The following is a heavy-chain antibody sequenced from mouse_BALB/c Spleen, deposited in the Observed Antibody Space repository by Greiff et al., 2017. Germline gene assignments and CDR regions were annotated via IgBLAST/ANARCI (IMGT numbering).Heavy chain of an antibody. CDR2: ISSGSSTI. CDR1: GFTFSSFG. D-gene: IGHD2-4*01. CDR3: ARSESTMITGAMDY. V-gene: IGHV5-17*02. J-gene: IGHJ4*01. Sequence: EVKVVESGGGLVQPGGSRKLSCAASGFTFSSFGMHWVRQAPEKGLEWVAYISSGSSTIYYADTVKGRFTISRDNPKNTLFLQMTSLRSEDTAMYYCARSESTMITGAMDYWGQGTSVTVSS.